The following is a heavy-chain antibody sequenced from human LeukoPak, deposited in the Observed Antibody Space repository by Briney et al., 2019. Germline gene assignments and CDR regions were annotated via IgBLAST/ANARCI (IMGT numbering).Heavy chain of an antibody. Sequence: ASVKVSCKASGGTFSSYAISWVRQAPGQGLEWMGRIIPVLGIANYAQKFQGRVTITADKSTSTAYMELSSLRSEDTAVYYCARATVGATCAGWGQGTLVTVSS. CDR2: IIPVLGIA. CDR1: GGTFSSYA. D-gene: IGHD1-26*01. V-gene: IGHV1-69*04. CDR3: ARATVGATCAG. J-gene: IGHJ4*02.